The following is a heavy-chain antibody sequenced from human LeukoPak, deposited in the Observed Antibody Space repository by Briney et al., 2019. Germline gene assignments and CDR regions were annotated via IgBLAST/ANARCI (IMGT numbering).Heavy chain of an antibody. D-gene: IGHD2-2*01. CDR1: GFDFDAHG. CDR3: ARAPITSPFYFDY. V-gene: IGHV3-20*04. Sequence: GGSLRLSCTASGFDFDAHGMSWVRQAPGKGLEWVAGINWSGGSTGYADPLRGRFTISRDNAENSLYLQMDSLRAEDTALYYCARAPITSPFYFDYWGQGTLVTVSS. CDR2: INWSGGST. J-gene: IGHJ4*02.